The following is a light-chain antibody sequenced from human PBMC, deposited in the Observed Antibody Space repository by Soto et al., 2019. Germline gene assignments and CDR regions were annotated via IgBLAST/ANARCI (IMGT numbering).Light chain of an antibody. V-gene: IGKV1-33*01. Sequence: DIQMTQSPSSLSASVGDRVTITCQASQGIRSSLSWYQQKPGKAPKLLINDASNLETGVPSRFSGSGAGTDFTFTISSLQAEDIATYYCQQYDDLPRTFDQGTKVEIK. J-gene: IGKJ1*01. CDR3: QQYDDLPRT. CDR1: QGIRSS. CDR2: DAS.